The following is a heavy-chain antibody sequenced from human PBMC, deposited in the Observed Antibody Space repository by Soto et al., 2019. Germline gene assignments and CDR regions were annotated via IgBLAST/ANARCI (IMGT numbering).Heavy chain of an antibody. CDR2: ISYNGAT. J-gene: IGHJ4*02. CDR3: ARDRSTSYF. CDR1: GYTFSTYG. D-gene: IGHD2-2*01. V-gene: IGHV1-18*01. Sequence: QVQLVQSGAEMKKPGASVKVSCKTSGYTFSTYGVSWVRQAPGQGLEWMGWISYNGATDYAQKLQGRVTMTRDTSTRTAYMELRSLTSDDTAVYYCARDRSTSYFWGQGTLVTVSS.